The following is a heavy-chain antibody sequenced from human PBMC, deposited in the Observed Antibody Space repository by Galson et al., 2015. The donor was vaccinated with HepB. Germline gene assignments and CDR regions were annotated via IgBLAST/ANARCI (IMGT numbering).Heavy chain of an antibody. Sequence: SLRLSCAGSGFIFRHHAMAWIRQAPGKGLEWVSGINGRGSTRSYSDAVKGRFSISRDNSKDTVFLQMDNLRPDDTAVYCCVKEGAWFGGDWFDPWGQGALVTVS. CDR1: GFIFRHHA. CDR3: VKEGAWFGGDWFDP. D-gene: IGHD3-16*01. CDR2: INGRGSTR. V-gene: IGHV3-23*01. J-gene: IGHJ5*02.